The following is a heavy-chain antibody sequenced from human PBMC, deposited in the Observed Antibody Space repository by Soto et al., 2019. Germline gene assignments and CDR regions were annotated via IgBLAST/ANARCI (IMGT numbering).Heavy chain of an antibody. J-gene: IGHJ4*02. CDR2: ISSTTNYI. V-gene: IGHV3-21*06. CDR1: GFIFTRYS. Sequence: GGSLRLSCAASGFIFTRYSMNWVRQAPGKGLEWVSSISSTTNYIYYGDSMKGRFTISRDNAKNSLYLEMNSLRAEDTAVYYCARESEDLTANFDYWGQGTLVTVSS. CDR3: ARESEDLTANFDY.